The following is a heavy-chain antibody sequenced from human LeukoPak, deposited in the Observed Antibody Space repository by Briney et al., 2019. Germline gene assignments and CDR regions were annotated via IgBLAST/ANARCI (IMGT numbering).Heavy chain of an antibody. Sequence: SQTLSLTCTVSGGSISSGGYYWSWIRQPPGKGLEWFGSIYYSGSTYYNPSLKSRVTISVDTSKNQFSLKLSSVTAADTAVYYCARDRVAAAGTLFDYWGQGTLVTVSS. CDR3: ARDRVAAAGTLFDY. CDR1: GGSISSGGYY. D-gene: IGHD6-13*01. CDR2: IYYSGST. J-gene: IGHJ4*02. V-gene: IGHV4-39*07.